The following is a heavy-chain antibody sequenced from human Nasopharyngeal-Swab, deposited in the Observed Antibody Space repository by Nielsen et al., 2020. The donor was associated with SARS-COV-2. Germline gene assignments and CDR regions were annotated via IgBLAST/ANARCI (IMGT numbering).Heavy chain of an antibody. J-gene: IGHJ6*02. D-gene: IGHD5-12*01. CDR3: AKDRDSGDDSDDYYHYYGMEV. CDR1: GFTFNTYA. V-gene: IGHV3-23*01. CDR2: ISGSDYST. Sequence: GESLKISCAASGFTFNTYAISWVRQAPGKGMEWVSVISGSDYSTKYADSVKGRFNISRDNSKNTVNLQMNSLRAEDTAIYYCAKDRDSGDDSDDYYHYYGMEVWGQGTTVTVFS.